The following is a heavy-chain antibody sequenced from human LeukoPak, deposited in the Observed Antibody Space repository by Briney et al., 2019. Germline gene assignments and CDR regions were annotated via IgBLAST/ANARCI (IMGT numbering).Heavy chain of an antibody. Sequence: PGGSLRLSCAASGFTFSSYWMSWVRQAPGKGLEWVANIKQDGSEKYYVDSVKGRFTISRDNAKNSLYLQMNSLRAEDTAVYYCARDRGSGSYFPWGLDAFDIWGQGTMVTVSS. CDR3: ARDRGSGSYFPWGLDAFDI. V-gene: IGHV3-7*01. D-gene: IGHD1-26*01. J-gene: IGHJ3*02. CDR2: IKQDGSEK. CDR1: GFTFSSYW.